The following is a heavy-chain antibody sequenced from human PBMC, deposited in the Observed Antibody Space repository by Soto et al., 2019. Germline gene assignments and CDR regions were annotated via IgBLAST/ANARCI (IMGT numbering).Heavy chain of an antibody. CDR1: GGSFSGYC. J-gene: IGHJ4*02. CDR3: ARDGGCSSGCTAYLDY. D-gene: IGHD6-19*01. V-gene: IGHV4-4*07. CDR2: IYGSGSS. Sequence: SLPLTCGVYGGSFSGYCGTWIRQPAGKGLPWIGRIYGSGSSNFNPSRKSLVSMSVDASKNQFSLRLNSVTAADKAVYYCARDGGCSSGCTAYLDYWRQGSPVTVTS.